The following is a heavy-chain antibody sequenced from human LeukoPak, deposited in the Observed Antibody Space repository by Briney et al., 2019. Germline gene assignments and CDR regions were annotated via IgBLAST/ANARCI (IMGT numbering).Heavy chain of an antibody. J-gene: IGHJ5*02. V-gene: IGHV4-38-2*01. Sequence: SETLSLTCAVSGYSISSGYYWGWIRQPPGKGLEWIGSIYHSGSTYYNPPLKSRVTISVDTSKNQFSLKLSSVTAADTAVYYCARVPEPMYNWFDPWGQGTLVTVSS. CDR2: IYHSGST. CDR3: ARVPEPMYNWFDP. D-gene: IGHD2-2*01. CDR1: GYSISSGYY.